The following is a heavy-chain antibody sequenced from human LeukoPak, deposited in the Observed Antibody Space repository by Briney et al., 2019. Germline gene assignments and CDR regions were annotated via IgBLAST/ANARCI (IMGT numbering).Heavy chain of an antibody. J-gene: IGHJ4*02. CDR1: GGTFSSYA. Sequence: ASVKVSCKASGGTFSSYAISWVRQAPGQGLEWMGRIIPILGIANYAQKFQGRVTITADKSTSTAYMELSSLRSEDTAVYYCARAPHSTNFDYWDQGTLVTVSS. CDR3: ARAPHSTNFDY. V-gene: IGHV1-69*04. D-gene: IGHD1-1*01. CDR2: IIPILGIA.